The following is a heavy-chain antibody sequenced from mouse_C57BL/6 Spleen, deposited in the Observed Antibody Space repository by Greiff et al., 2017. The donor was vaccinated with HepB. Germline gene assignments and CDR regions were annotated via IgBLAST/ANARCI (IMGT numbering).Heavy chain of an antibody. J-gene: IGHJ2*01. CDR3: ARLGYYGSSGYFDY. Sequence: QVQLQQPGAELVKPGASVKLSCKASGYTFTSYWMQWVNQRPGQGLEWIGEIDPSDSYTNYNQKFKGKATLTVDTSSSTAYMQLSSLTSEDSAVYYCARLGYYGSSGYFDYWGQGTTLTVSS. D-gene: IGHD1-1*01. CDR2: IDPSDSYT. V-gene: IGHV1-50*01. CDR1: GYTFTSYW.